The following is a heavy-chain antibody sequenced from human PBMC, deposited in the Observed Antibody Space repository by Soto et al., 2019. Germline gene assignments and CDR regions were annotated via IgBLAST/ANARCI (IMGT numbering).Heavy chain of an antibody. CDR3: AKERWLQSTGFDY. Sequence: EVQLVESGGGLVQPGRSLRLSCAASGFTFDDYAMHWVRQAPGKGLEWVSGISWNSGSIGYADSVKGRFTISRDNAKNSLYLQMNSLRAEDTALYYCAKERWLQSTGFDYWGQGTLVTVSS. CDR2: ISWNSGSI. V-gene: IGHV3-9*01. CDR1: GFTFDDYA. J-gene: IGHJ4*02. D-gene: IGHD5-12*01.